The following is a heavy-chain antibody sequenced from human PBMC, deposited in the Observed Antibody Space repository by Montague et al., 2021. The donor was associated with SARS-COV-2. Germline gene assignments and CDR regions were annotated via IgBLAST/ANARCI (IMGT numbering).Heavy chain of an antibody. CDR1: GFSLSTSGVG. V-gene: IGHV2-5*02. Sequence: PALVKPTQTLTLTCTFSGFSLSTSGVGVGWIRQPPGKALEWLALIYWDDDKRYSPSLKTRLTISKDTSKNQVVLTMTNMDPVDTATYYCARDWGCTHFDYWGQGTLVTVSS. J-gene: IGHJ4*02. D-gene: IGHD7-27*01. CDR3: ARDWGCTHFDY. CDR2: IYWDDDK.